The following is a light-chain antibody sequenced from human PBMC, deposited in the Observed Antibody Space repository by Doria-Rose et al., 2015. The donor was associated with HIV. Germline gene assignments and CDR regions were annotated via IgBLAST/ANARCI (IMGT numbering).Light chain of an antibody. CDR3: QQYYDTPS. J-gene: IGKJ3*01. Sequence: DIRMIQSPESMGMSLSERATLNCKSNQSLLYTSKNYLAWYQQKPGQPPKLLTYWASTRQSGVPARFSGSGSGTDFTLTISSLEAEDVAVYYCQQYYDTPSFGPGTTVDIK. CDR1: QSLLYTSKNY. CDR2: WAS. V-gene: IGKV4-1*01.